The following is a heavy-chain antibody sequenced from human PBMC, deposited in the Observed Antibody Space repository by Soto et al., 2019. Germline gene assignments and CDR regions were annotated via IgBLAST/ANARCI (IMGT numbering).Heavy chain of an antibody. D-gene: IGHD1-1*01. J-gene: IGHJ4*01. Sequence: PGGSLRLSCAASGFTFATYAMSWVRQAPGKGLEWVSAISATGISTHYADSVKGRVTISRDNSASTLSLEMSSLTAEDTAVYYCARDKDPSSWNGFDFWGHGNLVTVSS. CDR2: ISATGIST. CDR1: GFTFATYA. CDR3: ARDKDPSSWNGFDF. V-gene: IGHV3-23*01.